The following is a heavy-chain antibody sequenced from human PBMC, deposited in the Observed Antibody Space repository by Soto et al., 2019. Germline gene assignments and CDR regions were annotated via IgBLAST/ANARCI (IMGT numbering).Heavy chain of an antibody. Sequence: PGGSLSLSCAASGFTFSSYSMNWVRQAPGKGLEWVSYISSSSSTIYYADSVKGRFTISRDNAKNSLYLQMNSLRAEDTAVYYCARDGIMITFGGVVDTFDYWGQGTLVTVSS. J-gene: IGHJ4*02. V-gene: IGHV3-48*01. CDR2: ISSSSSTI. CDR3: ARDGIMITFGGVVDTFDY. CDR1: GFTFSSYS. D-gene: IGHD3-16*02.